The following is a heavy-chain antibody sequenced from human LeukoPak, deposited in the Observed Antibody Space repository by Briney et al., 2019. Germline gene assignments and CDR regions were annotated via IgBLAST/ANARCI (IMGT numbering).Heavy chain of an antibody. J-gene: IGHJ3*02. Sequence: PGGSLRLSCAASGFTFSDHDMDWVRQAPGKGLEWVSAISGSGGSTYYADSVKGRFTISRDNSKNTLYLQMNSLRAEDTAVYYCASMYYYDSSGYYGDAFDIWGQGTMVTVSS. CDR2: ISGSGGST. CDR3: ASMYYYDSSGYYGDAFDI. V-gene: IGHV3-23*01. D-gene: IGHD3-22*01. CDR1: GFTFSDHD.